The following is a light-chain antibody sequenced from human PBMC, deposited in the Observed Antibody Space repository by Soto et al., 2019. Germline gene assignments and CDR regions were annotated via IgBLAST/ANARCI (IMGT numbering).Light chain of an antibody. Sequence: EIVMTQSPATLSVSPGERATLSCRAGQSVSSNLAWYQQKPGQAPRLLIYGASNRAAGIPDRFSGSGSGTDFTLTINSLEPEDFAVYYCQQRSNWPPITFGQGTRLEIK. J-gene: IGKJ5*01. V-gene: IGKV3-11*01. CDR1: QSVSSN. CDR2: GAS. CDR3: QQRSNWPPIT.